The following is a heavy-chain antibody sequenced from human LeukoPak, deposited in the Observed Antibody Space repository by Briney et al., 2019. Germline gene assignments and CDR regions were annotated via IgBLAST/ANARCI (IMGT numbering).Heavy chain of an antibody. V-gene: IGHV3-23*01. CDR3: VRDLAYREDS. J-gene: IGHJ4*02. Sequence: GGSLRLSCAASGFIFSSYAMTWVRQAPGKGLEWVSGISDSGGETYYADSVKGRFTISRDNSKTTLYLQLNSLRVEDTAVYYCVRDLAYREDSWGQGTLVTVSS. CDR1: GFIFSSYA. CDR2: ISDSGGET.